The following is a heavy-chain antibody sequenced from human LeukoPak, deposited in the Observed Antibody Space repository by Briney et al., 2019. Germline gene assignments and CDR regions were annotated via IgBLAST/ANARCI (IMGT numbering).Heavy chain of an antibody. Sequence: ASVKVSCKASGYTFTGYYIHWVRQAPGQGLEWMGWISPNSGGTDYAQKFQGRVTMTRDTSTSTAYMELRRLRSDDTAVYYCARDSSGGYPDYWGQGTLVTVSA. D-gene: IGHD1-26*01. V-gene: IGHV1-2*02. CDR3: ARDSSGGYPDY. CDR2: ISPNSGGT. J-gene: IGHJ4*02. CDR1: GYTFTGYY.